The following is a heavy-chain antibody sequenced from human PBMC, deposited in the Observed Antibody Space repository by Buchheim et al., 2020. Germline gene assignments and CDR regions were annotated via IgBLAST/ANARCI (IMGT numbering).Heavy chain of an antibody. CDR1: GFTFNNYW. CDR3: ARRSGWDDR. J-gene: IGHJ5*02. Sequence: VQLVESGGGLVQPGGSLRLSCAASGFTFNNYWMSWVRQAPGKGLEWVAGITYDGSETYYVDSVKGRFTISRDNPKNSLYLQMNSRRAEDTAVYYGARRSGWDDRWGQGTL. CDR2: ITYDGSET. D-gene: IGHD1-26*01. V-gene: IGHV3-7*01.